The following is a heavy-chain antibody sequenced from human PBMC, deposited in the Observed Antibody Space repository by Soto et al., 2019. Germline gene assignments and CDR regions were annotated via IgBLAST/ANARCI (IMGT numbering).Heavy chain of an antibody. CDR3: ARDQTGITTAGGGRIDH. CDR2: VSFDGSNK. CDR1: GFTFSTHA. Sequence: QVQLVESGGGVVQPGRSLRLSCAASGFTFSTHAMHWVRLAPGKGLECVAIVSFDGSNKYYADSVKGRFTISRDNSKNTLYLQMSGLTPEDTAVYYCARDQTGITTAGGGRIDHWGQGTLVIVSS. V-gene: IGHV3-30-3*01. J-gene: IGHJ4*02. D-gene: IGHD6-13*01.